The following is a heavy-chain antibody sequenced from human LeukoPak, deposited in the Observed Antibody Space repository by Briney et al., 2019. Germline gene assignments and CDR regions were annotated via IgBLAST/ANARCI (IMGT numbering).Heavy chain of an antibody. CDR1: GGSISSHSSS. V-gene: IGHV4-39*01. J-gene: IGHJ6*02. Sequence: PSETLSLTCTVSGGSISSHSSSWGWIRQPPGKGLEWIGTIYNIGSTYYNPSLKSRVTIFVDTSKNQFSLKVSSVTAADTAVYYCARLEGSSSWYPYYSYGMDVWGQGITVTVSS. D-gene: IGHD6-13*01. CDR2: IYNIGST. CDR3: ARLEGSSSWYPYYSYGMDV.